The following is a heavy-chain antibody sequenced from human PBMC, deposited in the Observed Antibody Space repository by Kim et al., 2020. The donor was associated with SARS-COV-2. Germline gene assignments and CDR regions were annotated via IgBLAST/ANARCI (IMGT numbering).Heavy chain of an antibody. J-gene: IGHJ2*01. D-gene: IGHD5-12*01. V-gene: IGHV3-23*01. Sequence: AASVKGRFNTSRDDSKNTLYLQMNCLRADDTAVYYCAIARGYDNNYWYFDFWGRGTLVPVSS. CDR3: AIARGYDNNYWYFDF.